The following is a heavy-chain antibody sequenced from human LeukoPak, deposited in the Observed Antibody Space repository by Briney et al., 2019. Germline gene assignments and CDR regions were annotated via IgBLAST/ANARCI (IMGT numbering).Heavy chain of an antibody. Sequence: ASVKVSCKASGYTFTSYYMHWVRQAPGQGLEWMGIINPSGGSTSYAQKFQGRVTMTRDTSTSTVYMELSSLRSEDTAVYYCAKARPYSGGLSRYFDLWGRGTLVTVSS. CDR2: INPSGGST. CDR3: AKARPYSGGLSRYFDL. J-gene: IGHJ2*01. CDR1: GYTFTSYY. V-gene: IGHV1-46*01. D-gene: IGHD1-26*01.